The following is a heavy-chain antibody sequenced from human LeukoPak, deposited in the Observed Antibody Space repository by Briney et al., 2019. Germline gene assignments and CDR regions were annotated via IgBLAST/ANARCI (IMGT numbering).Heavy chain of an antibody. J-gene: IGHJ4*02. V-gene: IGHV3-15*01. D-gene: IGHD2-2*03. CDR3: ILDIVVVPAAKNFDY. CDR2: IKSKTDGGTT. Sequence: GGSLRLSCAASGFTFSNAWMSWVRQAPGKGLEWVGRIKSKTDGGTTDYAAPVKGRFTISRDDSKNTLYLQMNSLKTEDTAVYYCILDIVVVPAAKNFDYWGPGTLVTVSS. CDR1: GFTFSNAW.